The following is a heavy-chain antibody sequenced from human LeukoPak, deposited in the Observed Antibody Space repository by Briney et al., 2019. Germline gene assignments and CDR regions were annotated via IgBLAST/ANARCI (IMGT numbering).Heavy chain of an antibody. V-gene: IGHV4-4*07. J-gene: IGHJ6*02. CDR2: IYTSGST. Sequence: SETLSLTCTVSGGSISSYYWSWIRQPAGKGLEWIGRIYTSGSTNYNPSLKSRVTMSVDTSKNQFSLKLSSVTAADTAVYYCARTGSSSLHYYGMDVWGQGTTVTVSS. CDR3: ARTGSSSLHYYGMDV. D-gene: IGHD6-6*01. CDR1: GGSISSYY.